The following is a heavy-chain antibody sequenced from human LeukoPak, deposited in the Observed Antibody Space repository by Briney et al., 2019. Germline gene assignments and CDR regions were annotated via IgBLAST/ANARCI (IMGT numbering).Heavy chain of an antibody. CDR3: AKDWDYGGTSHFDY. Sequence: GGSLRLSCAASGFTFDDYGMSWVRQAPGKGLEWVSGINWNGGSTTYADSVRGRFTISRDNSKDTLYLQMDSLGVEDTALYYCAKDWDYGGTSHFDYWGQGTLVTVSS. CDR2: INWNGGST. V-gene: IGHV3-20*04. CDR1: GFTFDDYG. J-gene: IGHJ4*02. D-gene: IGHD4/OR15-4a*01.